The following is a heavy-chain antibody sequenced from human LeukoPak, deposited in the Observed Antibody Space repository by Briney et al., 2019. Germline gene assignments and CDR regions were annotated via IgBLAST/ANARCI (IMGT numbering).Heavy chain of an antibody. CDR1: GFTVSSNY. Sequence: GGSLRLACAASGFTVSSNYMTWVRQAPGQGLEWASVIYFGGTTYYADSVKGRFTISRDNSKNTVYLQMNSLRVEDTAVYYCARGDGVYVYWGQGTLVTVSS. CDR3: ARGDGVYVY. V-gene: IGHV3-53*01. CDR2: IYFGGTT. J-gene: IGHJ4*02. D-gene: IGHD5/OR15-5a*01.